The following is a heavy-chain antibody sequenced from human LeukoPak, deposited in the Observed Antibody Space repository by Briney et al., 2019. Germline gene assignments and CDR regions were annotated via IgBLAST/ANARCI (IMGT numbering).Heavy chain of an antibody. V-gene: IGHV3-21*01. CDR1: GFTFSSYG. Sequence: GRSLRLSCAASGFTFSSYGMHWVRQAPGKGLEWVSSISSSSSYIYYADSVKGRFTISRDNAKNSLYLQMNSLRAEDTAVYYCARGVGYYDSSGYYREYFQHWGQGTLVTVSS. CDR3: ARGVGYYDSSGYYREYFQH. CDR2: ISSSSSYI. D-gene: IGHD3-22*01. J-gene: IGHJ1*01.